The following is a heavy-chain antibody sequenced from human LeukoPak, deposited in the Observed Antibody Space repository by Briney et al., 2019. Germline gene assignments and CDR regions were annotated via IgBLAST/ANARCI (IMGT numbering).Heavy chain of an antibody. J-gene: IGHJ6*03. CDR1: GFTFSSHS. Sequence: GGSLRLSCAASGFTFSSHSMNWVRQAPGKGLEWVSSISSSSSYIYYADSVKGRFTISRDNAKNSVFLQMNSLRAEDTAVYYCARRSGSYSGTGYYYFYMDVWGKGTTVTVSS. D-gene: IGHD1-26*01. CDR2: ISSSSSYI. CDR3: ARRSGSYSGTGYYYFYMDV. V-gene: IGHV3-21*01.